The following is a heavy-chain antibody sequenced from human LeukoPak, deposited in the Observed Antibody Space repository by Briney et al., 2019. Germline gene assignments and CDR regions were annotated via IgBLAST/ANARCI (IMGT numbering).Heavy chain of an antibody. CDR2: ISYDGSNK. D-gene: IGHD6-19*01. V-gene: IGHV3-30-3*01. CDR3: ARPAGAVALDY. Sequence: PGRSLRLSCAASGFTFSSYAMHWVRQAPGKGLEWVAVISYDGSNKYYADSVKGRFTISRDNSKNTLYLQMNSLRAEDTAVYYCARPAGAVALDYWGQGTLVTVSS. CDR1: GFTFSSYA. J-gene: IGHJ4*02.